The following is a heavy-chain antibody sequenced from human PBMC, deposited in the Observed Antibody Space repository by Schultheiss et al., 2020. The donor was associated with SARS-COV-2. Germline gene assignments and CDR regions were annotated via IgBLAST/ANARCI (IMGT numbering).Heavy chain of an antibody. CDR3: ARDGSGSYLAIYGMDV. CDR2: ISAYNGNT. CDR1: GGTFSSYA. V-gene: IGHV1-18*01. J-gene: IGHJ6*02. Sequence: ASVKVSCKASGGTFSSYAISWVRQAPGQGLEWMGWISAYNGNTNYAQKLQGRVTMTTDTSTSTVYMELSRLRSDDTAVYYCARDGSGSYLAIYGMDVWGQGTTVTVSS. D-gene: IGHD3-10*01.